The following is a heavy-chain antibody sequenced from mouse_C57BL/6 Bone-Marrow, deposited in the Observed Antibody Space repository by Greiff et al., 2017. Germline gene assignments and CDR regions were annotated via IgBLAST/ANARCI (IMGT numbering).Heavy chain of an antibody. V-gene: IGHV1-74*01. CDR1: GYTFTSYW. CDR3: AINTTAPYAMDY. Sequence: QVQLKQPGAELVKPGASVKVSCKASGYTFTSYWMHWVKQRPGQGLEWIGRIHPSDSDTNYNQKFKGKATLTVDKSSSTAYMQLSSLTSEDSAVYYCAINTTAPYAMDYWGQGTSVTVSS. J-gene: IGHJ4*01. D-gene: IGHD1-2*01. CDR2: IHPSDSDT.